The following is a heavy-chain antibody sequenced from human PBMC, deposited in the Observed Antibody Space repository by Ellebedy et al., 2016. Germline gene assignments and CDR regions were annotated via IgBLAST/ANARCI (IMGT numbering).Heavy chain of an antibody. CDR3: ARARDDSSGYDAFDI. CDR1: GFTFSSYS. CDR2: ISSSSSTI. Sequence: GGSLRLSCAASGFTFSSYSMNWVRQAPGKGLEWVSYISSSSSTIYYADSVKGRFTISRDNAKNSLYLQMNSLRAEDTAVYYCARARDDSSGYDAFDIWGQGTLVTVSS. V-gene: IGHV3-48*04. J-gene: IGHJ3*02. D-gene: IGHD3-22*01.